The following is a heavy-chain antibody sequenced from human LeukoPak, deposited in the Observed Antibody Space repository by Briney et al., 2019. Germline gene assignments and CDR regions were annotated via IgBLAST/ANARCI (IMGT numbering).Heavy chain of an antibody. CDR3: ARDSSPWYYYDRTGSNGFDP. CDR1: GFPFSSYA. CDR2: ISDSGGST. V-gene: IGHV3-64*04. Sequence: GSLRLSCSASGFPFSSYAMHWVRQAPGKGLEYVSAISDSGGSTYYADSVKGRFTISRDNSKNTLYLQMNSLRADDTAVYYCARDSSPWYYYDRTGSNGFDPWGQGTLVTVSS. D-gene: IGHD3-22*01. J-gene: IGHJ5*02.